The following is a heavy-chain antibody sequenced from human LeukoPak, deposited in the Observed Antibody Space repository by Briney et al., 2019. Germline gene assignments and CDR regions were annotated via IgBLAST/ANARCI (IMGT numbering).Heavy chain of an antibody. CDR2: IYYSGST. J-gene: IGHJ6*03. D-gene: IGHD2-2*01. V-gene: IGHV4-59*01. Sequence: PSETLSLTCTVSGGSISSYYWSWIRQPPGKGLEWIGYIYYSGSTNYNPSLKSRVTISVDTSKNQFSLKLSSVTAADTAVYYCARSPPMVVVVPAAMDAWGKGTTVTVSS. CDR1: GGSISSYY. CDR3: ARSPPMVVVVPAAMDA.